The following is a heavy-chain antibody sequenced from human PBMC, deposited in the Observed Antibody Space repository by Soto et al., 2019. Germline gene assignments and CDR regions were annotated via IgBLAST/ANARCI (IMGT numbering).Heavy chain of an antibody. V-gene: IGHV4-4*02. Sequence: QVQLQESGPGLVKPSGTLSLTCAVSGGSISSSYWWSWVRQPPGKGLEWIGEMYHSGSTNYNPSLKSRVTISVAKSKNQFSLKLSSVPAADTAVYYCARDGYYDILTGYYGKGRFDPWGQGTLVTVSP. CDR2: MYHSGST. D-gene: IGHD3-9*01. CDR1: GGSISSSYW. CDR3: ARDGYYDILTGYYGKGRFDP. J-gene: IGHJ5*02.